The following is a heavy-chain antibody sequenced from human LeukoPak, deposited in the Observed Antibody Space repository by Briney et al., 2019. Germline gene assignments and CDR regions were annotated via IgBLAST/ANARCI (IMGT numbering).Heavy chain of an antibody. Sequence: SETLSLTCTVSGGSVSSGSYYWSWIRQPPGKGLEWIGYIYYSGSTNYNPSLKSRVTISVDTSKNQFSLKLSSVTAADTAVYYCARGLRFRLHRGAWFDPWGQGTLVTVSS. V-gene: IGHV4-61*01. D-gene: IGHD4-11*01. CDR2: IYYSGST. CDR1: GGSVSSGSYY. CDR3: ARGLRFRLHRGAWFDP. J-gene: IGHJ5*02.